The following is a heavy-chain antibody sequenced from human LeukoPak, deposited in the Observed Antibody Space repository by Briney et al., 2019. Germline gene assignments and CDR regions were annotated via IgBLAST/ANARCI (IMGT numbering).Heavy chain of an antibody. Sequence: SAETLSLTCTVSGGSISSYYWSWIRQPPGKGLEWIGYIYYSGSTNYNPSLKSRVTISVNTSENQFSLKLSSVTAADTAVYYCARVGRGYSGYDVGLIVSWGQGTLVTASS. CDR1: GGSISSYY. CDR3: ARVGRGYSGYDVGLIVS. V-gene: IGHV4-59*01. J-gene: IGHJ4*02. CDR2: IYYSGST. D-gene: IGHD5-12*01.